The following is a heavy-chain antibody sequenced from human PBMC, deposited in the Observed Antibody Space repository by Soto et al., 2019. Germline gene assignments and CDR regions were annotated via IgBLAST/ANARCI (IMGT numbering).Heavy chain of an antibody. J-gene: IGHJ4*02. CDR2: INAGNGNT. CDR1: GYTFTSYA. Sequence: QVQLVQYEAEVKKPGASVRVSCKASGYTFTSYAMHWVRQAPGQRLEWMGWINAGNGNTKYSQKFQGRVTITRDTSASTAYMELSCLRSEDTAVYYCARGYGSGIMVGYWGQGTLVTVSS. V-gene: IGHV1-3*01. CDR3: ARGYGSGIMVGY. D-gene: IGHD3-10*01.